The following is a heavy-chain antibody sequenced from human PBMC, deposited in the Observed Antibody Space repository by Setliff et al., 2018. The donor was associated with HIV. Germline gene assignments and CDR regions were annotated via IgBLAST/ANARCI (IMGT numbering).Heavy chain of an antibody. Sequence: QLGGSLRLSCAASGFTFSTYGMHWVRQAPGMGLEWVAFIRYDGNNENYADSVKGRFTISRDNSKNTLYLQMNSLRAEDTAVYYCGKDRYDNYVWGSYHGPDFWGQGTLVTVSS. D-gene: IGHD3-16*01. V-gene: IGHV3-30*02. CDR3: GKDRYDNYVWGSYHGPDF. CDR2: IRYDGNNE. J-gene: IGHJ4*02. CDR1: GFTFSTYG.